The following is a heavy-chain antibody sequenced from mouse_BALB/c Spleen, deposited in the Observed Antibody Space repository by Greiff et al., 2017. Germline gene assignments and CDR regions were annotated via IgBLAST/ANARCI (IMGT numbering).Heavy chain of an antibody. CDR2: ISSGGST. J-gene: IGHJ4*01. D-gene: IGHD1-1*01. V-gene: IGHV5-6-5*01. Sequence: DVKLQESGGGLVKPGGSLKLSCAASGFTFSSYAMSWVRQTPEKRLEWVASISSGGSTYYPDSVKGRFTISRDNARNILYLQMSSLRSEDTAMYYCARGYYGSSFYYAMDYWGQGTSVTVSS. CDR1: GFTFSSYA. CDR3: ARGYYGSSFYYAMDY.